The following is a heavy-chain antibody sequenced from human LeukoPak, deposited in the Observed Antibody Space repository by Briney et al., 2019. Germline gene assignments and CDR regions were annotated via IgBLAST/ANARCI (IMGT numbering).Heavy chain of an antibody. V-gene: IGHV3-30*02. J-gene: IGHJ4*02. Sequence: PGGSLRLSCAASGFTFRSYAMHWVRQAPGKGLEWVAFIRSDGSDKYYADSVKGRFTISRDNSKNTLYLQMNSLRPEDTAVYYCAKDLPNTAMGDYWGQGTLVTVSS. CDR1: GFTFRSYA. CDR2: IRSDGSDK. D-gene: IGHD5-18*01. CDR3: AKDLPNTAMGDY.